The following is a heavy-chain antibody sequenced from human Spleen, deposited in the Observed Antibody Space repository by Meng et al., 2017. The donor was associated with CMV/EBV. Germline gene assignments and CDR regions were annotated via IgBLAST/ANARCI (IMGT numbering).Heavy chain of an antibody. CDR1: GYTFTSYL. J-gene: IGHJ4*02. CDR3: VRDRWSPDY. V-gene: IGHV1-18*01. CDR2: ISPYNGNT. Sequence: KVSCQTSGYTFTSYLITWVRQAPGQGLEWMVWISPYNGNTKYAHKFQGRVTLTTDTSTNTAYMDLRSLQSDDTAVYYCVRDRWSPDYWGQGTLVTVSS. D-gene: IGHD3-3*01.